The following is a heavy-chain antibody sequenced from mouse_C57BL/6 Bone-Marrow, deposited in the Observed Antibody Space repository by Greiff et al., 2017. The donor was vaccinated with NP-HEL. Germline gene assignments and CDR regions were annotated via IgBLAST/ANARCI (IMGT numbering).Heavy chain of an antibody. CDR1: GFTFSSYA. V-gene: IGHV5-4*01. D-gene: IGHD1-1*01. J-gene: IGHJ3*01. CDR3: ARDPPYYSLFAY. Sequence: EVKVVESGGGLVKPGGSLKLSCAASGFTFSSYAMSWVRPTPEKRLEWVATISDGGSYTSYPDNVKGRFTISRDNAKNNLYLQMSHLKSEDTAMYYCARDPPYYSLFAYWGQGTLVTVSA. CDR2: ISDGGSYT.